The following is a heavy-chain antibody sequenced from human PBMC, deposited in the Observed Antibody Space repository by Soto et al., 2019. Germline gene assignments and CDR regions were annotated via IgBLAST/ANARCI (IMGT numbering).Heavy chain of an antibody. CDR3: ARGRITISYGGMDV. Sequence: QVQLVQSGAEVKKPGASVKVSCKASGYTFTGYYMHWVRQAPGQGLEWMGWINPNSGGTNYAQKCQGWVPMTRDTSISTADMERSRLRSDDTAVYYCARGRITISYGGMDVWGQGTTVTVSS. J-gene: IGHJ6*02. CDR2: INPNSGGT. V-gene: IGHV1-2*04. CDR1: GYTFTGYY. D-gene: IGHD3-9*01.